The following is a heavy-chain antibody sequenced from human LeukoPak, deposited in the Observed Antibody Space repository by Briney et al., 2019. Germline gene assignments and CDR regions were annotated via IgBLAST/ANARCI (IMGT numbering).Heavy chain of an antibody. V-gene: IGHV4-59*12. Sequence: SETLSLTCAVYGGSFSGYYWSWIRQPPGKGLDWIGYIYYSGSTYYNPSLKSRITISVDTSQNQFSLKLNSVTAADTAVYYCARDGSYYYAFDIWGQGTMVTVSS. J-gene: IGHJ3*02. CDR2: IYYSGST. CDR3: ARDGSYYYAFDI. D-gene: IGHD3-10*01. CDR1: GGSFSGYY.